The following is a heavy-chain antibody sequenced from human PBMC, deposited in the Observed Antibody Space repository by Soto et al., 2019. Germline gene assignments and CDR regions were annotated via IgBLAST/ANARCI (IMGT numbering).Heavy chain of an antibody. CDR2: ISSNGGST. CDR1: GFTFSSYA. CDR3: VKARCIQLWLRYFDY. J-gene: IGHJ4*02. D-gene: IGHD5-18*01. V-gene: IGHV3-64D*08. Sequence: SLRLSCSASGFTFSSYAMHWVRQAPGKGLEYVSAISSNGGSTYYADSVKGRFTISRDNSKNTLYLQMSSLRAEDTAVYYCVKARCIQLWLRYFDYWGQGTLVTVSS.